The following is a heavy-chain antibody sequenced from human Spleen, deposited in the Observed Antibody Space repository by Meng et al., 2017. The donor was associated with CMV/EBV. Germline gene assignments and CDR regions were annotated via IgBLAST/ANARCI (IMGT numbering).Heavy chain of an antibody. CDR3: ARLPSPHDFWSSYESFSFDP. Sequence: SVKVSCKASGGTFSDYAISWVRQAPGQGLEWMGGIIPILGMTNYAQKFQGRVTITADKSTSTAYMELSSLRSEDTAVYYCARLPSPHDFWSSYESFSFDPWGQGTLVTVSS. CDR1: GGTFSDYA. V-gene: IGHV1-69*10. CDR2: IIPILGMT. D-gene: IGHD3-3*01. J-gene: IGHJ5*02.